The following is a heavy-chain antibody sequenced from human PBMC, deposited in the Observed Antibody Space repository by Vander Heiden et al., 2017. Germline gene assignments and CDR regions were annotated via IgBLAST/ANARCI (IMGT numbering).Heavy chain of an antibody. Sequence: EVQLLESGGGLVQPGGSLRLSCAASGFTFSSSATSWVRQAPGKGVEWVSAISGSGGSTYYADSVKGRFTISRDNSKNTLYLQMNSLRAEDTAVYYCAMRRITMIVVVHYSAFDIWGQGTMVTVSS. CDR2: ISGSGGST. D-gene: IGHD3-22*01. CDR1: GFTFSSSA. V-gene: IGHV3-23*01. CDR3: AMRRITMIVVVHYSAFDI. J-gene: IGHJ3*02.